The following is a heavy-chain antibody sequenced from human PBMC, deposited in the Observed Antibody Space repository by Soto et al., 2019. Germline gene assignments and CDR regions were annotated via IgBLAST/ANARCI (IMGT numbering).Heavy chain of an antibody. Sequence: ASVKVSCKASGYTFTGYYIHWVRQAPGQGLEWMGWINPNSGGTNYAQKFQGWVTMTRDTSISTAYMELSRLRSDDTAVYYCARAGPYYYYYYMDVWGKGTTVTVSS. V-gene: IGHV1-2*04. CDR3: ARAGPYYYYYYMDV. CDR1: GYTFTGYY. J-gene: IGHJ6*03. CDR2: INPNSGGT.